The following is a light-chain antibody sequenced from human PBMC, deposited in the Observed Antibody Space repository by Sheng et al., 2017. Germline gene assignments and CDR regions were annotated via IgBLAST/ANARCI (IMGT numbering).Light chain of an antibody. Sequence: EIVMTQSPATLSVSPGERATLSCRASHSVKTNSAWYQQRPGQAPRLLILVASTRAPGVSPRFSGSGSGTDFTLTISSLQSEDFAVYYCQQYHDWPRWTFGQGTRVDI. J-gene: IGKJ1*01. V-gene: IGKV3-15*01. CDR2: VAS. CDR3: QQYHDWPRWT. CDR1: HSVKTN.